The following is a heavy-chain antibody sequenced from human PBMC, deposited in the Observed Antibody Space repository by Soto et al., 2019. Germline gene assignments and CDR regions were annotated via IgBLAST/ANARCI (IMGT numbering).Heavy chain of an antibody. Sequence: ASVTVSCKASGYTFTSYGISWVRKVPGQGPERVGWIRAYNGNTNYAQKLQGRVTMTTDTSTSTAYKELRSLRSDDTAVYYCARAILGYCSSTSCLDYYYYGMDVWGQGTTVTVS. V-gene: IGHV1-18*01. CDR2: IRAYNGNT. CDR3: ARAILGYCSSTSCLDYYYYGMDV. D-gene: IGHD2-2*01. J-gene: IGHJ6*02. CDR1: GYTFTSYG.